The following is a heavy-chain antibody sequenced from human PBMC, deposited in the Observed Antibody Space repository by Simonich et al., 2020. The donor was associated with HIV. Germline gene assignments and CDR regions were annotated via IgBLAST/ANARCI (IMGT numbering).Heavy chain of an antibody. J-gene: IGHJ4*02. V-gene: IGHV4-34*01. Sequence: QVQLQQWGAGLLKPSETLSLTCAVYGGSFSGSSCSWISQPPEKGREWIGEINHSGSTNYNPSLKRRVTISVDTSKNQFSLKLTSVTAADTAVYYCARGGGTTPRQQLVFDFWGQGTLVTVSS. D-gene: IGHD6-6*01. CDR1: GGSFSGSS. CDR2: INHSGST. CDR3: ARGGGTTPRQQLVFDF.